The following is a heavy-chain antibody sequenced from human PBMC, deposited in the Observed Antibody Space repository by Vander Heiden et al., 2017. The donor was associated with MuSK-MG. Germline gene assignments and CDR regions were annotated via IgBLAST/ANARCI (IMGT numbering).Heavy chain of an antibody. J-gene: IGHJ4*02. V-gene: IGHV3-23*04. CDR1: GFSVSSYA. Sequence: EVQLVESGGGLVQPGGSLRLSCAASGFSVSSYAMTWVRQAPGKGLDWVSAISGSGDTTYYADSVKGRFTISRDFSKNTLYLQMNRLRGEDTALYYCGKCPGSCTWGYSDYWGQGTLVTVSS. CDR3: GKCPGSCTWGYSDY. D-gene: IGHD2-15*01. CDR2: ISGSGDTT.